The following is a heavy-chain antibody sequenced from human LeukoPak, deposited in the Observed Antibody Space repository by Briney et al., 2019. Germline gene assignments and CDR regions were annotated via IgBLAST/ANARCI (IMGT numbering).Heavy chain of an antibody. CDR1: GFTFSSYA. CDR3: ARESRGSSWYSPDYYYYGMDV. CDR2: ISGSGGST. Sequence: GGSLRLSCAASGFTFSSYAMSWVRQAPGKGLEWVSAISGSGGSTYYADSVKGRFTISRDNSKNTLYLQMNSLRAEDTAVYYCARESRGSSWYSPDYYYYGMDVWGQGTTVTVSS. D-gene: IGHD6-13*01. V-gene: IGHV3-23*01. J-gene: IGHJ6*02.